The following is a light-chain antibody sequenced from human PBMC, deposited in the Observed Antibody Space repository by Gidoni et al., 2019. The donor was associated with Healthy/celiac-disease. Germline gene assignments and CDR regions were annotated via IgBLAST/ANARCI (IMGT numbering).Light chain of an antibody. CDR3: QVWDSSVV. CDR1: NIGSKS. J-gene: IGLJ2*01. V-gene: IGLV3-21*04. Sequence: SYVLPQPPSVSVAPGKTARITCGGNNIGSKSVHWYQQKPGQAPVLVSYYDSDRPSGIPERFSGSNSGNTATLTISRVEAGDEADYYCQVWDSSVVFGGGTKLTVL. CDR2: YDS.